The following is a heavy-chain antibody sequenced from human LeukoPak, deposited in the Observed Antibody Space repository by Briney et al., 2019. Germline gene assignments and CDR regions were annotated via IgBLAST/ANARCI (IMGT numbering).Heavy chain of an antibody. CDR1: GYTFTSYY. D-gene: IGHD2-2*01. J-gene: IGHJ5*02. V-gene: IGHV1-46*01. Sequence: ASVKVSCKASGYTFTSYYMHWVRQAPGQGLEWMGVINPSGGSTSYAQKFQGRVTMTRDTSTSTVYMELSSLRSEDTAVYYCARGQGYCSSTSCYAEWFDPWGQGTLVTVSS. CDR2: INPSGGST. CDR3: ARGQGYCSSTSCYAEWFDP.